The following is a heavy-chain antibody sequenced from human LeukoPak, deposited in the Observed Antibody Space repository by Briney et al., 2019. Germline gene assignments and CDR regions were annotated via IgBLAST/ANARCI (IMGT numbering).Heavy chain of an antibody. Sequence: GGSLRLSCAASGFTFSRYSMNWVRQAPGKGLEWVSSISDDGKYIYYADSVKGRFSISRDNAKSSLYLQMNSLRAEDTAVYYCTDSSGARTFDYWGQGTLVTVSS. D-gene: IGHD3-22*01. CDR1: GFTFSRYS. CDR3: TDSSGARTFDY. V-gene: IGHV3-21*01. J-gene: IGHJ4*02. CDR2: ISDDGKYI.